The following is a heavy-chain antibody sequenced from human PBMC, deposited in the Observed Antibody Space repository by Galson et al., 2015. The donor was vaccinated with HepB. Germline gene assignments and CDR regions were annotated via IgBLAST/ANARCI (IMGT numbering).Heavy chain of an antibody. CDR3: AGDEPPLYSVGGYYYYGMDV. CDR2: IYSGGST. J-gene: IGHJ6*02. V-gene: IGHV3-53*01. Sequence: SLRLSCAASGFTVSSNYMSWVRQAPGKGLEWVSVIYSGGSTYYADSVKGRFTISRDNSKNTLYLQMKSLRAQDTAGYYCAGDEPPLYSVGGYYYYGMDVWGHGTTVTVSS. CDR1: GFTVSSNY. D-gene: IGHD2-21*01.